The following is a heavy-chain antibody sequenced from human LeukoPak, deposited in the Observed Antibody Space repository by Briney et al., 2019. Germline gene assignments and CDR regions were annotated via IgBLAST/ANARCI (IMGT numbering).Heavy chain of an antibody. CDR1: GGSISSSSYY. CDR2: IYYSGST. V-gene: IGHV4-39*01. D-gene: IGHD3-22*01. CDR3: ARSEVNSSGYWVILY. Sequence: PSETLSLTCTVSGGSISSSSYYWVWIRQPPGKGLEWIGSIYYSGSTFYNPSLKSRVTISVDTSKNQFSLQLSSVTAADTAVYYCARSEVNSSGYWVILYWGQGTLVTVSS. J-gene: IGHJ4*02.